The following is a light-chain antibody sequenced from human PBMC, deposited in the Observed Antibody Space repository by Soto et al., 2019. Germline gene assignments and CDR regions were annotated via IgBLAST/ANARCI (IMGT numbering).Light chain of an antibody. CDR2: DAS. V-gene: IGKV1-33*01. CDR3: QRYDSHPPT. Sequence: DIQMTQSPSSLSASVGDRVTITCQASHDIKKYLNWYQEKRGKAPKLLIYDASNLQTGVPSRFSGSGSGTHFTFTISSLQPEDIATYYCQRYDSHPPTFGQGTRLDIK. J-gene: IGKJ5*01. CDR1: HDIKKY.